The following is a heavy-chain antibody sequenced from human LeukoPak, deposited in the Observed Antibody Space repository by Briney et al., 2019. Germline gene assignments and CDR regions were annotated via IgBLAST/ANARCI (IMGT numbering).Heavy chain of an antibody. D-gene: IGHD3-22*01. V-gene: IGHV3-23*01. CDR2: ISGSGGST. J-gene: IGHJ4*02. CDR1: GFTFSSYA. Sequence: GGSLGLSCAASGFTFSSYAMSWVRQAPGKGLEWVSAISGSGGSTYYADSVKGRFTISRDNSKNTLYLQMNSLRAEDTAVYYCAKLYGIRYYDSSGYPDYWGQGTQVTVSS. CDR3: AKLYGIRYYDSSGYPDY.